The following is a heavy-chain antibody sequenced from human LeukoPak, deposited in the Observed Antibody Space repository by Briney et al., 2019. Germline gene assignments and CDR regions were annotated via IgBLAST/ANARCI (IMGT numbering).Heavy chain of an antibody. CDR3: ARTGWELLLFDY. Sequence: SETLSLTCSVSGDSINSTNHYWAWLRQPPGKGLEWIGSIYYSGSTYYNPSLKSRVTISVDTSKNQFSLKLSSVTAADTAVYYCARTGWELLLFDYWGQGTLVTVSS. D-gene: IGHD1-26*01. CDR1: GDSINSTNHY. CDR2: IYYSGST. V-gene: IGHV4-39*07. J-gene: IGHJ4*02.